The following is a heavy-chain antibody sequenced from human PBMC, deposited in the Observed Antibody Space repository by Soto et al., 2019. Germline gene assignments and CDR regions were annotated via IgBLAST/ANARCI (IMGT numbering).Heavy chain of an antibody. Sequence: QVHLVQSGAEVKSPGASVKISCKTSGYTFTNYGITWVRQAPGQGLEWVGWVNGDSGNTYYAPKMEGRVTMTTDASTSTADIELRSLRSDDTAVYYCSRGSGLNDGSDLWGQGTVVTV. J-gene: IGHJ3*01. V-gene: IGHV1-18*01. CDR3: SRGSGLNDGSDL. CDR1: GYTFTNYG. CDR2: VNGDSGNT.